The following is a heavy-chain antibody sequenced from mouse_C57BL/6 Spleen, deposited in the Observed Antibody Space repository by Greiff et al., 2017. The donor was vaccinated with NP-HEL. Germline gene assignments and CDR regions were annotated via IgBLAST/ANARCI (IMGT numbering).Heavy chain of an antibody. CDR3: ARGVITSKGYYARDY. Sequence: VQLKESGPGLVQPSQSLSITCTVSGFSLTSYGVHWVRQPPGKGLEWLGVIWSGGSTDYNAAFISRLSISKDNSKSQVFFKMNSLQADDTAIYYCARGVITSKGYYARDYWGQGTSVTVSS. CDR1: GFSLTSYG. V-gene: IGHV2-4*01. CDR2: IWSGGST. J-gene: IGHJ4*01. D-gene: IGHD1-1*01.